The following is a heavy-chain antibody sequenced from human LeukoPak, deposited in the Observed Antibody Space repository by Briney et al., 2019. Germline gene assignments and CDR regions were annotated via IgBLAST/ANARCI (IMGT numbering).Heavy chain of an antibody. J-gene: IGHJ4*02. V-gene: IGHV4-59*01. Sequence: SETLSLTCTVSGGSISSYYWSWIRQPPGKGLEWIGYIYSSGSTDYNPSLKSRITISVDTSKNQFSLKLSSVTAADTAVYYCARAVGIGVAGTIKIAYGEDYWGQGTLVTVSS. CDR2: IYSSGST. CDR1: GGSISSYY. D-gene: IGHD6-19*01. CDR3: ARAVGIGVAGTIKIAYGEDY.